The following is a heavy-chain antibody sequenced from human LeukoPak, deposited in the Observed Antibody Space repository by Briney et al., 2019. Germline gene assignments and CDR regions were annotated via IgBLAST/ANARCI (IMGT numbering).Heavy chain of an antibody. V-gene: IGHV3-23*01. CDR2: ISGSGGST. J-gene: IGHJ4*02. D-gene: IGHD3-22*01. CDR3: ARRGVTMIVVVNYFDY. CDR1: GFTFSSYA. Sequence: GGSLRLSCAASGFTFSSYAMSWVRQAPGKGLEWVSAISGSGGSTYYADSVKGRFTISRDNSKNTLYLQMNSLRAEDTAVYYCARRGVTMIVVVNYFDYWGQGTLVTVFS.